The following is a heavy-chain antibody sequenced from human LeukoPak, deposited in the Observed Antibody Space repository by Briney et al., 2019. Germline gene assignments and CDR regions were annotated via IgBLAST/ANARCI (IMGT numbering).Heavy chain of an antibody. V-gene: IGHV1-2*02. J-gene: IGHJ6*03. CDR2: INPNSGGT. CDR1: GYPFTGYY. D-gene: IGHD3-22*01. CDR3: ARDYYDSSGYPGVQYYYYMDV. Sequence: ASVKVSCKASGYPFTGYYMHWVRQAPGQGLEWMGWINPNSGGTNYAQKFEGRVTMTRDTSISTAYMELSRLRSDDTAVYYCARDYYDSSGYPGVQYYYYMDVWGKGTTVTVSS.